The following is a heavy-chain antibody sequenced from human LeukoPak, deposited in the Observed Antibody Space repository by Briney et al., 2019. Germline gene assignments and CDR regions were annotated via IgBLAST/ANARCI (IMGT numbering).Heavy chain of an antibody. CDR1: GFTFSSYA. CDR2: ISGSGGGT. D-gene: IGHD1-26*01. V-gene: IGHV3-23*01. J-gene: IGHJ4*02. Sequence: GGSLRLSCAASGFTFSSYAMSWARHALAKGVVWVSAISGSGGGTYYADSVKGRFTISRDDSKNTLYLQMNSLRAEDTAVYYCVKDLGRYRNNCFDYWGQGTLVTVSS. CDR3: VKDLGRYRNNCFDY.